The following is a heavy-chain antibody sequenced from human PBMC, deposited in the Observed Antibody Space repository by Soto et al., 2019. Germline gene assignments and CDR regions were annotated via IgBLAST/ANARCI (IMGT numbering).Heavy chain of an antibody. D-gene: IGHD4-17*01. V-gene: IGHV3-23*01. CDR1: GFTFSSYA. J-gene: IGHJ4*02. CDR3: AKDSLKNVYGDSLDY. CDR2: ISGSGGST. Sequence: EVQLLESGGGLVQPGGSLRLSCAASGFTFSSYAMSWVRQAPGKGLEWVSAISGSGGSTYYADSVKGRFTISRDNSKNTLYLQMNSLRAEDTAVYFCAKDSLKNVYGDSLDYWGQGTLVTVSS.